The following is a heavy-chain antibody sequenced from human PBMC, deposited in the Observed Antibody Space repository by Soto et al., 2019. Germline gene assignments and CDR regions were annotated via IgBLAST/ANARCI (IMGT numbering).Heavy chain of an antibody. V-gene: IGHV4-38-2*01. CDR2: VYRSGNT. J-gene: IGHJ3*02. Sequence: SETLSLTCAVSGYSISNAYYWAWIRQPPGKGLEWIASVYRSGNTYYNPSLKSRVTISVDTSKNHFSLKLISVTATDTAVYYCARGENDAFDIWGQGTMVTVSS. CDR3: ARGENDAFDI. CDR1: GYSISNAYY. D-gene: IGHD1-26*01.